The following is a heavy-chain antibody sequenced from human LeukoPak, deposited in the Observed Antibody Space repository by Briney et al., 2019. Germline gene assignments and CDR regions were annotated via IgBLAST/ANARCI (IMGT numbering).Heavy chain of an antibody. CDR3: AKDGPPHIVVVVASTFSYY. D-gene: IGHD2-15*01. Sequence: PGGSLRLSCAASGFTFSSYAMSWVRQAPGKGLEWVSAISGSGGSTYYADSVKGRFTISRDNSKNTLYLQMNSLRAEDTAVYYCAKDGPPHIVVVVASTFSYYWGQGTLVTVSS. CDR1: GFTFSSYA. J-gene: IGHJ4*02. CDR2: ISGSGGST. V-gene: IGHV3-23*01.